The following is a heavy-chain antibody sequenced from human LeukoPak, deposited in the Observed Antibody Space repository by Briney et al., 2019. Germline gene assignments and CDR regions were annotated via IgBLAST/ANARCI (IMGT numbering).Heavy chain of an antibody. J-gene: IGHJ4*02. CDR3: ARGFPVTRGYSYGPIDY. Sequence: SETLSLTCTVSGGSISSSSYYWGWIRQPPGKGLEWIGSIYYSGSTYYNPSLKSRVTISVDTSTNQFSLKLSSVTAADTAVYYCARGFPVTRGYSYGPIDYWGQGTLVTVSS. CDR2: IYYSGST. V-gene: IGHV4-39*01. D-gene: IGHD5-18*01. CDR1: GGSISSSSYY.